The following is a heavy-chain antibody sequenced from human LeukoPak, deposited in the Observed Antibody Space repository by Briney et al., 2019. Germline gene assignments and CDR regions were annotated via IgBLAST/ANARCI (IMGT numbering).Heavy chain of an antibody. Sequence: PGGSLRLSCAASGFTFSSYWMHWVRQPPGKGLVWVSRIDSYGSSTSFADSVKGRFTISRDNAKNTLYLQMNSLRAEDTAVYYCASSTYSGSHWDAFDIWGQGTMVTVSS. CDR2: IDSYGSST. V-gene: IGHV3-74*01. CDR3: ASSTYSGSHWDAFDI. D-gene: IGHD1-26*01. CDR1: GFTFSSYW. J-gene: IGHJ3*02.